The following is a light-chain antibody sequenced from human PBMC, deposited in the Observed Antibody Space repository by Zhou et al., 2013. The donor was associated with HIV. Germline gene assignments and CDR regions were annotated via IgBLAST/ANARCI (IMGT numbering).Light chain of an antibody. V-gene: IGKV3-20*01. CDR3: QQYGSLPGT. Sequence: EIVLTQSPATLSLSPGERATLSCRASQSVSSYLAWYQQKPGQAPRLLIYGASSRATGIPDRFSGSGSGTNFTLTISRLEPEDFATYYCQQYGSLPGTFGQGTKMGDQ. CDR1: QSVSSY. CDR2: GAS. J-gene: IGKJ2*01.